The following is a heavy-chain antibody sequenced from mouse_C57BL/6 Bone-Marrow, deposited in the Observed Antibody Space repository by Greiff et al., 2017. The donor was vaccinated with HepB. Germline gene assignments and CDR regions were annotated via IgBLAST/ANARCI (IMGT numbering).Heavy chain of an antibody. CDR1: GYTFTSYG. J-gene: IGHJ3*01. V-gene: IGHV1-81*01. CDR3: ARSNFFYDYDRFAY. CDR2: IYPRSGNT. D-gene: IGHD2-4*01. Sequence: QVQLKESGAELARPGASVKLSCKASGYTFTSYGISWVKQRTGQGLEWIGEIYPRSGNTYYNEKFKGKATLTADKSSSTAYMELRSLTSEDSAVYFCARSNFFYDYDRFAYWGQGTLVTVSA.